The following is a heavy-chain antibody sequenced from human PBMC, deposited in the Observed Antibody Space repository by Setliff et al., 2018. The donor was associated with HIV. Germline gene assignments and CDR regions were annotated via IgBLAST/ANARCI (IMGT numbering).Heavy chain of an antibody. CDR2: ISAYNGNT. CDR1: GYTFTSYG. D-gene: IGHD3-16*01. CDR3: ARMGLRELDYYYGMDV. Sequence: GASVKVSCKASGYTFTSYGISWVRQAPGQGLEWMGWISAYNGNTKYSQKFQGRVTITRDTSASTAYMELSSLRSEDTAVYYCARMGLRELDYYYGMDVWGQGTTVTVSS. J-gene: IGHJ6*02. V-gene: IGHV1-18*01.